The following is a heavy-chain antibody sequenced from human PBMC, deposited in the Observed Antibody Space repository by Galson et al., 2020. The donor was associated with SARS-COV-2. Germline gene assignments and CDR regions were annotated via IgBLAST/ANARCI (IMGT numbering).Heavy chain of an antibody. CDR1: GFTFSSYP. D-gene: IGHD2-21*01. V-gene: IGHV3-30-3*01. J-gene: IGHJ4*02. Sequence: GGSLRLSCAASGFTFSSYPMHWVRQAPGKEPEWVSLISYDGANKFYSDPVKGRFTISRDNSKNTLYLQMNSLRAEDTAVYYCARDVVRHFDYWGQGILVTVSS. CDR2: ISYDGANK. CDR3: ARDVVRHFDY.